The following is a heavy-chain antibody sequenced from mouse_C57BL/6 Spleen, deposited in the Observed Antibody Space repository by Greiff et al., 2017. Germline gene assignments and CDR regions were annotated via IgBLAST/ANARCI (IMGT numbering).Heavy chain of an antibody. CDR2: ISSGSSTI. V-gene: IGHV5-17*01. CDR3: ARRGWLQRRNYYAMDY. D-gene: IGHD2-2*01. J-gene: IGHJ4*01. CDR1: GFTFSDYG. Sequence: EVQRVESGGGLVKPGGSLKLSCAASGFTFSDYGMHWVRQAPEKGLEWVAYISSGSSTIYYADTVKGRFTISRDNAKNTLFLQMTSLRSEDTAMYYCARRGWLQRRNYYAMDYWGQGTSVTVSS.